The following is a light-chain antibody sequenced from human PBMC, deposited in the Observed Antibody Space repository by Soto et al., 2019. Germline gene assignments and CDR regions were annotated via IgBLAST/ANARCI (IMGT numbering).Light chain of an antibody. V-gene: IGKV3-20*01. J-gene: IGKJ4*01. CDR3: QQYCSSPIT. CDR2: GAS. CDR1: QSVSSSY. Sequence: TQSGGALSYSQGVRDTVSCRGSQSVSSSYLAWYQQKPGHAPRLRIYGASSRATGIPVRFSGSGSGTDFTLTFSRLEHEDFAVYYCQQYCSSPITVGGG.